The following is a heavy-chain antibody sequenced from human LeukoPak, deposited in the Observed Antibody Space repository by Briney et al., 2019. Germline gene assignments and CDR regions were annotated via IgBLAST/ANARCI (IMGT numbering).Heavy chain of an antibody. Sequence: GGSLRLSCAASGFTFSSYEMNWVRQAPGKGLEWVSYISSSGSTIYYADSVKGRFTISRDNAKNSLYLQMNSLRAEDTAVYYCARATLSSSWYTPSYYFDYWGQGTLVTVSS. CDR1: GFTFSSYE. D-gene: IGHD6-13*01. CDR2: ISSSGSTI. J-gene: IGHJ4*02. V-gene: IGHV3-48*03. CDR3: ARATLSSSWYTPSYYFDY.